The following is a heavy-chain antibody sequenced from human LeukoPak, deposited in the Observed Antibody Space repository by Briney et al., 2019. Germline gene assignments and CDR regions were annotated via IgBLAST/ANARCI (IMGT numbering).Heavy chain of an antibody. D-gene: IGHD3-22*01. CDR2: IKSKTDGGTT. V-gene: IGHV3-15*01. CDR1: GFTFSNAW. Sequence: GGSLRLSCADSGFTFSNAWMRWVRQAPGEGLEWVCRIKSKTDGGTTDYAAPVKGRFTISRDDSKNTLYLQMNSLKTEDTAVYYCTTELITLDAFDIWGQGTMVTVSS. CDR3: TTELITLDAFDI. J-gene: IGHJ3*02.